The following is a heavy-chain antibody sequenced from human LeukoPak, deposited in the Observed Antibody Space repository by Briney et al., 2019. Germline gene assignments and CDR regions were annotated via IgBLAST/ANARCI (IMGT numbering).Heavy chain of an antibody. CDR2: ISSSSSTI. V-gene: IGHV3-48*01. J-gene: IGHJ4*02. CDR3: ARDSGSYSFDY. D-gene: IGHD1-26*01. Sequence: GGSLRLSCAASGFTFSSYSMNWARQAPGKGLEWVSYISSSSSTIYYADSVKGRFTISRDNAKNSLYLQMNSLRAEDATVYYCARDSGSYSFDYWGQGTLVTVSS. CDR1: GFTFSSYS.